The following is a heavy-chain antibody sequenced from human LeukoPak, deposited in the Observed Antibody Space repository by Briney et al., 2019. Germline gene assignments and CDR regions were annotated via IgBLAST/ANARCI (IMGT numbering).Heavy chain of an antibody. V-gene: IGHV3-66*01. CDR2: IYSGGGT. D-gene: IGHD4-23*01. Sequence: HPGGSLRLSCAASGFTVSTNHMNWVRQAPGKGLEWVSVIYSGGGTHYADSVKDRFSISRDNSKNTVYLQMNSLRAEDTAVYYCARDGYGGNSLYFDYWGQGTLVTVSS. J-gene: IGHJ4*02. CDR3: ARDGYGGNSLYFDY. CDR1: GFTVSTNH.